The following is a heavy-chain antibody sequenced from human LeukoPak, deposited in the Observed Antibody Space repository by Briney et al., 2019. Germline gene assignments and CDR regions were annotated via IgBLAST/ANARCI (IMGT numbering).Heavy chain of an antibody. CDR1: GASISSSSFY. D-gene: IGHD1-26*01. CDR2: IYYSGST. Sequence: SETLSLTCTVSGASISSSSFYWGWIRQLPGKGLEWIGSIYYSGSTYCNPSLKSRVTISVDTSKNQFSLKLSSVTAADTAVYYCARDRYSGTYYPWGQGTLVTVSS. V-gene: IGHV4-39*07. J-gene: IGHJ5*02. CDR3: ARDRYSGTYYP.